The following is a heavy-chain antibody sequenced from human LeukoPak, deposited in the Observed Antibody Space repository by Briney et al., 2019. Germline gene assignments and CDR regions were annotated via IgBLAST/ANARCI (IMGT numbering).Heavy chain of an antibody. D-gene: IGHD5-24*01. CDR2: IIPIFGIA. CDR1: GGTFSSYA. Sequence: SVKVSCKASGGTFSSYAISWVRQAPGQGLEWMGRIIPIFGIANYAQKFQGRVTITAGKSTSTAYMELSSLRSEDTAVYYCAREVRDGYNPYLDYWGQGTLVTVSS. J-gene: IGHJ4*02. CDR3: AREVRDGYNPYLDY. V-gene: IGHV1-69*04.